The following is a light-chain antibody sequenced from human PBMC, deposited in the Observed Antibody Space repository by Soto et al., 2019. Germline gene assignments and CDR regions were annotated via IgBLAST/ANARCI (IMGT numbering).Light chain of an antibody. Sequence: QSALTQPASVSGSPGQSITISCTGSSSDVGDYDYVAWYQQHPDKAPKLMIFDVSSRPSGVSNRFSGSKSGSTASLTISGLQAEDEADYFCSSYSSSGTLYVFGTGTEVTVL. CDR1: SSDVGDYDY. CDR3: SSYSSSGTLYV. V-gene: IGLV2-14*03. J-gene: IGLJ1*01. CDR2: DVS.